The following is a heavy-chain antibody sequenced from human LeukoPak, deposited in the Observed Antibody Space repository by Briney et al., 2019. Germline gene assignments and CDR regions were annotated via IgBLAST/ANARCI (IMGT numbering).Heavy chain of an antibody. D-gene: IGHD3-9*01. Sequence: GGSLRLSCAASGFTFSNYAMHWVRQAPGKGLEWVAVISYDGSTKDYADSVKGRFTISRDNSKSTLYLQMNSLRAEDTAVYYCARAGVLRYFDWLSGPFDWFDPWGQGTLVTVSS. J-gene: IGHJ5*02. CDR3: ARAGVLRYFDWLSGPFDWFDP. V-gene: IGHV3-30-3*01. CDR2: ISYDGSTK. CDR1: GFTFSNYA.